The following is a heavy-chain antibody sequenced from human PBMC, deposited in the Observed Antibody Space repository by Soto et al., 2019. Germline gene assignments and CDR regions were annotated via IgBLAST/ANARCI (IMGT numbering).Heavy chain of an antibody. D-gene: IGHD1-1*01. CDR3: ARQLTGTWDY. CDR2: ISSGSSTI. Sequence: GGSLRLSCAASGFTFSSYTMNWVRQAPGKGLEWVSYISSGSSTISYADSVKGRFTISRDNAKNSLYLQMNSLRAEDTAVYYCARQLTGTWDYWGQGTLVTVSS. CDR1: GFTFSSYT. V-gene: IGHV3-48*01. J-gene: IGHJ4*02.